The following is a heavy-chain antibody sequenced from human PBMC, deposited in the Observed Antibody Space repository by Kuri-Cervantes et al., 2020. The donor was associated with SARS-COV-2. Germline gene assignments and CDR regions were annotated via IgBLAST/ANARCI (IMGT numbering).Heavy chain of an antibody. Sequence: ESLKISCTVSGDSVSSGNYYWSWIRQPPGKGLEWIGYIYYSGSTNYNPSLKSRVTISVDTSKNQFSLKLSSVTAADTAVYYCARAGYSSSWDYYYYYYMDVWGKGTTVTVSS. D-gene: IGHD6-13*01. CDR1: GDSVSSGNYY. V-gene: IGHV4-61*01. J-gene: IGHJ6*03. CDR2: IYYSGST. CDR3: ARAGYSSSWDYYYYYYMDV.